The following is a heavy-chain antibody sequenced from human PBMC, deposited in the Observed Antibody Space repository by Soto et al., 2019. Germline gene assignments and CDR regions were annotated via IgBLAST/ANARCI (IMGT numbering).Heavy chain of an antibody. CDR1: GFTLSGYA. Sequence: EVQLAESGGGLAQPGGSLRLSCAASGFTLSGYAMDWVRQAPGKGLEYVSGISSNGVGTYYANSVQGRFTISRDNSKNTVYRQLRCLRPEDMAVYYWEWRARPDFYCMDFWGKGTTVTVS. V-gene: IGHV3-64*01. D-gene: IGHD6-6*01. CDR2: ISSNGVGT. CDR3: EWRARPDFYCMDF. J-gene: IGHJ6*03.